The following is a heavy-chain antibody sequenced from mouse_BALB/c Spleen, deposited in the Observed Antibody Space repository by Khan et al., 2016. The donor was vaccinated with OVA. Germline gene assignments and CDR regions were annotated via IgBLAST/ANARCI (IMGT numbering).Heavy chain of an antibody. CDR2: IWAGGST. Sequence: QVQLKESGPAMVAPSQSLSITCTVSGFSLTSYGVHWVRQPPGKGLEWLGVIWAGGSTNYNSALMSRLSISKDNSKSQVFLKMNSLQTDDTAMYYCARYYGNYGWYFDVGGEGTTVTVSS. CDR1: GFSLTSYG. V-gene: IGHV2-9*02. CDR3: ARYYGNYGWYFDV. D-gene: IGHD2-1*01. J-gene: IGHJ1*01.